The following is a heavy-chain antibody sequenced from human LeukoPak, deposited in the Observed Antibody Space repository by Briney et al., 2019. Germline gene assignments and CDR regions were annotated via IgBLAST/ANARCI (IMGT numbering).Heavy chain of an antibody. J-gene: IGHJ4*02. CDR3: ARDPPHSSGPNSPCFEY. CDR2: ISPYNDNT. V-gene: IGHV1-18*01. Sequence: ASVNVSCKASGYTFSTYGISWVRQAPGQGLEWMGWISPYNDNTEYAQKFQGRVTMTTDTSTSTAYMELRSLRSDDTAVYYCARDPPHSSGPNSPCFEYWGQGTLVTVSS. D-gene: IGHD6-19*01. CDR1: GYTFSTYG.